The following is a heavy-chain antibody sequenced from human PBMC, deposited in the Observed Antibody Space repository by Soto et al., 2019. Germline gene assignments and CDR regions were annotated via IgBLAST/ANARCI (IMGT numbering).Heavy chain of an antibody. CDR3: VGGQYYFDY. CDR1: GFPFTTYG. J-gene: IGHJ4*02. Sequence: QVQLVESAGGVVQPGRSLRLSCAASGFPFTTYGMHWVSEGPGKGLEWVAVISYDGSNKYYADSVKGRFTISRDNSKNTLYLQMNSLRPEDTALYYCVGGQYYFDYRGQGTLVTVSS. D-gene: IGHD3-10*01. CDR2: ISYDGSNK. V-gene: IGHV3-30*03.